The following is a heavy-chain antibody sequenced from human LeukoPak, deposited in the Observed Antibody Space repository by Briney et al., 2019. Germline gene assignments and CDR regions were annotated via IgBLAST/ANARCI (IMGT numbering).Heavy chain of an antibody. CDR1: GYSISSGYY. V-gene: IGHV4-38-2*02. CDR2: IYHSGST. J-gene: IGHJ4*02. D-gene: IGHD3-22*01. Sequence: SETLSLTCTVSGYSISSGYYWGWIRQPPGKGLEWIGNIYHSGSTYYNPSLKSRVTISVDTSKNQFSLKLSSVTAADTAVYYCARVGVPYYDSSGSYFDYWGQGTLVTVSS. CDR3: ARVGVPYYDSSGSYFDY.